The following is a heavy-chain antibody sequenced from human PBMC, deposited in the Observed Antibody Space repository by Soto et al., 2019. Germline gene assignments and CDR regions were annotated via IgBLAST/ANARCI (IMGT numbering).Heavy chain of an antibody. Sequence: EALALTSPVSGGSISSSSYYWGWIRQPPGKGLEWIGSIYYSGMACYNPSIKSRVSISVDSAENQLSMKLSSVNAADTAVYYCVRQPFLEWFHRFQYYYGMDVWGQGTTVTVSS. D-gene: IGHD3-3*01. CDR3: VRQPFLEWFHRFQYYYGMDV. CDR2: IYYSGMA. J-gene: IGHJ6*02. CDR1: GGSISSSSYY. V-gene: IGHV4-39*01.